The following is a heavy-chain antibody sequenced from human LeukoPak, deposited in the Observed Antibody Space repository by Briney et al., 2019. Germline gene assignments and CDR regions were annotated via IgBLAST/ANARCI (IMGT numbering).Heavy chain of an antibody. J-gene: IGHJ6*02. Sequence: TSETLSLTCTVSGGSISSSSYYWGWIRQPPGKGLEWIGSIYYSGSTYYNPSLKSRDTISVDTSKNQFSLKLSSVTAADTAVYYCARRRRGVAVAGTWDYYYYGMDVWGQGTTVTVSS. D-gene: IGHD6-19*01. V-gene: IGHV4-39*01. CDR1: GGSISSSSYY. CDR3: ARRRRGVAVAGTWDYYYYGMDV. CDR2: IYYSGST.